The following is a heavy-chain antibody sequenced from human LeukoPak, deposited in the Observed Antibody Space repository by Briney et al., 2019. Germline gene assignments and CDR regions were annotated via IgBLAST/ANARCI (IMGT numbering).Heavy chain of an antibody. CDR1: GLTFSSYA. J-gene: IGHJ4*02. Sequence: GGSLRLSCAASGLTFSSYAMTWVRQAPGKGLAWVSTISGGSGSTYCADSVKGRFTISRDNSKNTLYLQMNSLRDEDTAVYYCAKHRFESGGYHSTDWGQGTLVTVSS. D-gene: IGHD3-22*01. CDR3: AKHRFESGGYHSTD. V-gene: IGHV3-23*01. CDR2: ISGGSGST.